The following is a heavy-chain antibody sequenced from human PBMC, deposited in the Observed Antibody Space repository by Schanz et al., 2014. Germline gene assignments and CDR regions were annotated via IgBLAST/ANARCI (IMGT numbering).Heavy chain of an antibody. CDR3: AREVGLYDRGWFDP. CDR2: ISAYNGNT. V-gene: IGHV1-18*01. CDR1: RYTFNTYG. Sequence: GPEVKEPGASVKVSCEASRYTFNTYGLNWVRQAPGQGLEWMGWISAYNGNTNYAQKLQGRVTITADKSSDTAYMELSSLRSEDTAVYYCAREVGLYDRGWFDPWGQGTLVTVSS. J-gene: IGHJ5*02. D-gene: IGHD3-22*01.